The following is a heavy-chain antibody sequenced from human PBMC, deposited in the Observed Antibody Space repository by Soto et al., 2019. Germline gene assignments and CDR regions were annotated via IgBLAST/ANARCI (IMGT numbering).Heavy chain of an antibody. CDR1: GGTFSSYA. V-gene: IGHV1-69*01. J-gene: IGHJ4*02. CDR2: IIPIFGTA. Sequence: QVQLVQSGAEVKKPGSSVKVSCKASGGTFSSYAISWVRQAPGQGLEWMGGIIPIFGTANYAQKFQGRVTSSADESRSTAYMELSSLRSEDTAVYYCARGGAYGETIYGPDYWGQGTLVTVSS. CDR3: ARGGAYGETIYGPDY. D-gene: IGHD4-17*01.